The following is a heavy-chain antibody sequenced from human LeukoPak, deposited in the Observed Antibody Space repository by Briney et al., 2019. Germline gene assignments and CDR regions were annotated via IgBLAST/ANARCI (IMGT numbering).Heavy chain of an antibody. J-gene: IGHJ2*01. CDR3: ARQSIGDWYFDL. D-gene: IGHD6-6*01. CDR1: GFTVSSNY. Sequence: GGSLRLSCAASGFTVSSNYMSWVRQAPGKGLEWVSVIYSGGSTYYADSVKGRFTISRDNSKNTLYLQMNSLRAEDTAVYYCARQSIGDWYFDLWGRGTLVTVSS. V-gene: IGHV3-66*04. CDR2: IYSGGST.